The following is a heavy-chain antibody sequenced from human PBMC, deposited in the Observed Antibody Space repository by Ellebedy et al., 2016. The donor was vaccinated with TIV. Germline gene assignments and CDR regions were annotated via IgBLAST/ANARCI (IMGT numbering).Heavy chain of an antibody. D-gene: IGHD2-2*01. Sequence: PGGSLRLSCAASGFTFSSYWMTWVRQAPGKGLEWVANIKQDGSEKYYVDSVKGRFTISRDNAKNSLYLQMNSLRAEDTAVYYCARSFVVPAAPYHLSQGYGMDVWGQGTTVTVSS. CDR2: IKQDGSEK. CDR1: GFTFSSYW. J-gene: IGHJ6*02. V-gene: IGHV3-7*01. CDR3: ARSFVVPAAPYHLSQGYGMDV.